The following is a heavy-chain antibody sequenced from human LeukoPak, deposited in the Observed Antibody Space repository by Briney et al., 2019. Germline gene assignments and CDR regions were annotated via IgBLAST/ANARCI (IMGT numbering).Heavy chain of an antibody. CDR3: ARDSLYCSSTSCYSDAFDI. V-gene: IGHV3-21*01. CDR2: ISSSSSYI. J-gene: IGHJ3*02. D-gene: IGHD2-2*02. CDR1: GFTFSSYS. Sequence: GGSLRLSCAASGFTFSSYSMNWVRRAPGKGLEWVSSISSSSSYIYYADSVKGRFTISRDNAKNSLYLQMNSLRAEDTAVYYCARDSLYCSSTSCYSDAFDIWGQGTMVTVSS.